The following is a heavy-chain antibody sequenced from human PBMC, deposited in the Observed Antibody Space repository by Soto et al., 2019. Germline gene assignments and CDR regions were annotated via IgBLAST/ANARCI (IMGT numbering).Heavy chain of an antibody. CDR2: IYYGGST. J-gene: IGHJ6*02. Sequence: QVQLQESGPGLVKPSETLSLTCTVSGGSISSYYWSWIRQPPGKGLEWIGYIYYGGSTNYNPSLKSRVTISVDTSKNQFSLKLSSVTAADTAVYYCARLEQQLGFLYYGMDVWGQGTTVTVSS. V-gene: IGHV4-59*01. CDR3: ARLEQQLGFLYYGMDV. D-gene: IGHD6-13*01. CDR1: GGSISSYY.